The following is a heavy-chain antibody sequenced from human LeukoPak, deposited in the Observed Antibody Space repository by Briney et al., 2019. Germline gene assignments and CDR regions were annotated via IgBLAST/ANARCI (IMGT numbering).Heavy chain of an antibody. Sequence: VASVKVSCKASGYTFTSYGISWVRQAPGQGLEWMGWISPYNGNTNYAPKLQGRVTMTTDTATSTAYKELTSLTSDDTAVYYCARDRQCGYWGQGTLVTVSS. V-gene: IGHV1-18*01. J-gene: IGHJ4*02. D-gene: IGHD2-21*01. CDR1: GYTFTSYG. CDR2: ISPYNGNT. CDR3: ARDRQCGY.